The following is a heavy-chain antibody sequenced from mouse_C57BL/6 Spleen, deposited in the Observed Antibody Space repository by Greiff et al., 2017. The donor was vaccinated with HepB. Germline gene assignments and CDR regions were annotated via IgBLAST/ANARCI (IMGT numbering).Heavy chain of an antibody. CDR1: GFNIKDDY. CDR2: IDPENGDT. V-gene: IGHV14-4*01. D-gene: IGHD1-1*01. Sequence: VHVKQSGAELVRPGASVKLSCTASGFNIKDDYMHWVKQRPEQGLEWIGWIDPENGDTEYASKFQGKATITADTSSNTAYLQLSSLTSEDTAVYYCTFYYYGSMFAYWGQGTLVTVSA. J-gene: IGHJ3*01. CDR3: TFYYYGSMFAY.